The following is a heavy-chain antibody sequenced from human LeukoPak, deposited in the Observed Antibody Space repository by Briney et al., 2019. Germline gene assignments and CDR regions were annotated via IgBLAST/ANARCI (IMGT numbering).Heavy chain of an antibody. J-gene: IGHJ4*02. CDR2: ISAYNGNT. D-gene: IGHD6-13*01. CDR3: ARVQYSSSWRYYFDY. Sequence: ASVKVSCTASGYTFTSYGISWVRQAPGQGLEWMGWISAYNGNTNYAQKLQGRVTMTTDTSTSTAYMELRSLRSDDTAVYYCARVQYSSSWRYYFDYWGQGTLVTVSS. CDR1: GYTFTSYG. V-gene: IGHV1-18*01.